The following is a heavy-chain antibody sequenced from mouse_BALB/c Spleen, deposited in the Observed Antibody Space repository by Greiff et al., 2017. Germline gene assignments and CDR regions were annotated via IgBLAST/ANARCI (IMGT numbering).Heavy chain of an antibody. Sequence: EVHLVESGGGLVQPGGSLKLSCAASGFTFSSYTMSWVRQTPEKRLECVAYISNGGGSTYYPDTVKGRFTISRDNAKNTLYLQMSSLKSEDTAMYYCARRRDYYGSSYFDYWGQGTTLTVSS. CDR3: ARRRDYYGSSYFDY. J-gene: IGHJ2*01. CDR1: GFTFSSYT. D-gene: IGHD1-1*01. CDR2: ISNGGGST. V-gene: IGHV5-12-2*01.